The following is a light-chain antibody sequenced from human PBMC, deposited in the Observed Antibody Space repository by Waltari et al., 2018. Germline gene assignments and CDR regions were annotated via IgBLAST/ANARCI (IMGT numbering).Light chain of an antibody. J-gene: IGLJ3*02. V-gene: IGLV2-23*01. CDR3: CSYAGSSWV. CDR1: SSDFGSFNL. CDR2: EGT. Sequence: QSALTQPASVSGSPGQSITISCTGTSSDFGSFNLVSWYQQHPDKAPKLMIYEGTKRPLGVSNRFSGSKSGNTASLTISGLQAEDEADYYCCSYAGSSWVFGGGTKLTVL.